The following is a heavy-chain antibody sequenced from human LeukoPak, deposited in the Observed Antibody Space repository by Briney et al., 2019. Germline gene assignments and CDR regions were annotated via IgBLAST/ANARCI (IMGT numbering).Heavy chain of an antibody. J-gene: IGHJ6*03. CDR3: ARDTGTTVTRGYYYYYMDV. Sequence: SETLSLTCTVSGGSISSYYWSWIRQPAGKGLEWIGRIYTSGSTNYNPSLKSRVTMSVDTSKNQFSLKLSSVTAADTAVYYCARDTGTTVTRGYYYYYMDVWGKGTTVTVSS. V-gene: IGHV4-4*07. CDR1: GGSISSYY. D-gene: IGHD1-1*01. CDR2: IYTSGST.